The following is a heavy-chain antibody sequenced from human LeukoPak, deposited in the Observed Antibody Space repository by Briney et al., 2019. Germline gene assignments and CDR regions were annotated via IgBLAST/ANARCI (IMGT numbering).Heavy chain of an antibody. CDR1: GFTFSNTW. J-gene: IGHJ4*02. V-gene: IGHV3-66*01. CDR2: IYSGGST. Sequence: PGGSLRLSCAASGFTFSNTWMHWVRQAPGKGLEWVSVIYSGGSTYYADSVKGRFTISRDNSKNTVYLQMNSLRVEDTAVYYCARVGYTSGWIRNWGQGTLVTVSS. D-gene: IGHD6-19*01. CDR3: ARVGYTSGWIRN.